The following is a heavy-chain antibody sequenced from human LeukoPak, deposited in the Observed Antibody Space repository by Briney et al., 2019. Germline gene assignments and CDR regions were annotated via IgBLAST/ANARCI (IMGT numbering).Heavy chain of an antibody. CDR3: ARALPGINNWNEFDY. CDR2: IYPGDSET. Sequence: GESLKISCKASGYSFISYWIGWVREMPGKGLEWMGIIYPGDSETRYSPSFQGQISISVDKSISTAYLQWSSLKASDTAMYYCARALPGINNWNEFDYWGQGTRVTVSS. V-gene: IGHV5-51*01. D-gene: IGHD1-20*01. J-gene: IGHJ4*02. CDR1: GYSFISYW.